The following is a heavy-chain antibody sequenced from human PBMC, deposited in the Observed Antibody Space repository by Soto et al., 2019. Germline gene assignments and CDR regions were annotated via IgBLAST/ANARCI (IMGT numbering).Heavy chain of an antibody. D-gene: IGHD3-9*01. V-gene: IGHV1-18*04. CDR1: GYTFTSYG. J-gene: IGHJ5*02. CDR2: ISAYNGNT. Sequence: QVQLVQSGAEVKKPGASVKVSCKASGYTFTSYGISWVRQAPGQGLEWMGWISAYNGNTNYAQKLQGRVTMTTDTSTSTAYVELRSLRSDDTAVYYCARLEPFDWLVRGYDPWGQGTLVTVSS. CDR3: ARLEPFDWLVRGYDP.